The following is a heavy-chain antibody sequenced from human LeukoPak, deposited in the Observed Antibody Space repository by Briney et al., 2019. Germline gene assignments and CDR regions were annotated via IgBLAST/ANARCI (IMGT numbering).Heavy chain of an antibody. CDR2: IYWNDDK. CDR1: GFSLSTSGVG. V-gene: IGHV2-5*01. J-gene: IGHJ5*02. CDR3: AHRPLYYYDSSGYYYVHFDP. D-gene: IGHD3-22*01. Sequence: RVSGPTLVRPTQTLTLTCTFSGFSLSTSGVGVGWIRQPPGKALEWLALIYWNDDKRYSPSLKSRLTITKDTSKNQVVLTMTNTDPVDTATYYCAHRPLYYYDSSGYYYVHFDPWGQGTLVTVSS.